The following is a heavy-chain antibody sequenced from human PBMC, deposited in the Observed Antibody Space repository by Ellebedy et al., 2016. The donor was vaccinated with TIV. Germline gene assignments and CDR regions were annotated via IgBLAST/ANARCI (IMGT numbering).Heavy chain of an antibody. D-gene: IGHD2-2*01. J-gene: IGHJ3*01. CDR2: ISPTGDRT. CDR1: GFAYSSQT. CDR3: AKEGIRGIIILQAAL. Sequence: GGSLRLSXAASGFAYSSQTMTWVRLAAGKGLEWITSISPTGDRTDYVDSVKGRFTVARDNSKNLLYLQMTSLRVEDTAIYYCAKEGIRGIIILQAALWGQGTMVTVSS. V-gene: IGHV3-23*01.